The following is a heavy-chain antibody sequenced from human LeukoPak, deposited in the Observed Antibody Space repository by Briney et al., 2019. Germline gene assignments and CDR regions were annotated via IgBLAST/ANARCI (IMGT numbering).Heavy chain of an antibody. CDR2: IYYSGSN. Sequence: SETLSLTCTVSGGSINSYNWSWIRQPPGKGLEWIVHIYYSGSNNYNTSLKSRVTISVDTSKNQFSLKLSSVTAADTAVYYCARETSQKGAHYMDVWGKGATVTISS. V-gene: IGHV4-59*01. J-gene: IGHJ6*03. CDR3: ARETSQKGAHYMDV. CDR1: GGSINSYN. D-gene: IGHD3-16*01.